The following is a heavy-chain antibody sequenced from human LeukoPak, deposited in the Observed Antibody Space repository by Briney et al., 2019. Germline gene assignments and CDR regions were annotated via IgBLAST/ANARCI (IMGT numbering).Heavy chain of an antibody. Sequence: ASVKVSCKASGYTFTGYYMHWVRQAPGQGLEWMGWINPNSGGTNYAQKFQGRVTMTRDTSISTAYMELSRLRSDDTAVYYCARCGRITMVRGVNYYYYYMDVWGKGTTVTVSS. V-gene: IGHV1-2*02. CDR2: INPNSGGT. D-gene: IGHD3-10*01. J-gene: IGHJ6*03. CDR1: GYTFTGYY. CDR3: ARCGRITMVRGVNYYYYYMDV.